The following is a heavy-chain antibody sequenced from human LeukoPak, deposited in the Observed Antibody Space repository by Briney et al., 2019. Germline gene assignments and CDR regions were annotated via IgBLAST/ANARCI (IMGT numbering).Heavy chain of an antibody. CDR1: EFSLSSYS. D-gene: IGHD2-8*01. V-gene: IGHV3-48*01. CDR3: ARDINYCTPTLCHRNWFDP. CDR2: ISGGGRTV. Sequence: GGSLRLSCAASEFSLSSYSMDWFRQTPGKGLEWISYISGGGRTVYYADSVEGRFTVSRDNAKNALYLEMNDLRAEDSAVYYCARDINYCTPTLCHRNWFDPWGQGTLVSVSS. J-gene: IGHJ5*02.